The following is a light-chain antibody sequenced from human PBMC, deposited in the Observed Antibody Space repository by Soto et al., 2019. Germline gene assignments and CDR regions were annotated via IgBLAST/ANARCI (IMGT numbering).Light chain of an antibody. CDR1: QSVSSNY. CDR2: GAS. J-gene: IGKJ3*01. CDR3: QQYGSSPLT. V-gene: IGKV3-20*01. Sequence: IEWTNAPGGLTVSLGERATLSCRASQSVSSNYLAWYQQKPGQAPRLLIYGASSRATGIPDRFSGSGSGTDFTLTISRLEPEDFAVYYCQQYGSSPLTFGAGTKVDIK.